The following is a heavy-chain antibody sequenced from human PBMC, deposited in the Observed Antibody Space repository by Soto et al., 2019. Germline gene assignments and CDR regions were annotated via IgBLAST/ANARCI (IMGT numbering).Heavy chain of an antibody. CDR1: GGSITSSY. D-gene: IGHD5-12*01. CDR2: IYDSGNT. V-gene: IGHV4-59*01. J-gene: IGHJ4*02. CDR3: ARGSGYSGSSYWDY. Sequence: QVQLQESGPGLVKPSETLSLTCFVSGGSITSSYWIWIRQPPGKGLEWIGYIYDSGNTNYNPSLKRRVTISVDTSKNQFSLKLSSVTAADTAVYYCARGSGYSGSSYWDYWGQGTLVTVSS.